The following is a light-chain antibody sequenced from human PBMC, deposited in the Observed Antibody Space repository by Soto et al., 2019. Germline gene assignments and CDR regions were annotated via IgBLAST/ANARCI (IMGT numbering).Light chain of an antibody. CDR3: MQALQTPLT. CDR1: QSLLHSNGYNY. CDR2: LAS. J-gene: IGKJ4*01. Sequence: DIVMTQSPLSLPVTPGEPASNSCRSSQSLLHSNGYNYLDWYLQKPGQSPQLLIHLASNRASGVPDRFSGSGSGTDFTLRISRVEAEDVGLYYCMQALQTPLTFGGGTKVEIK. V-gene: IGKV2-28*01.